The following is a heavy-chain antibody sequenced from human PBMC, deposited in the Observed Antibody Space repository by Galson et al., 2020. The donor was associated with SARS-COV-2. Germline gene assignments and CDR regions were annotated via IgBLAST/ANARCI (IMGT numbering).Heavy chain of an antibody. V-gene: IGHV4-39*07. Sequence: SETLSLTCTVSGGYISSSRDYWGWIRQPPGKGLEWIASITYSGTTYYNMSLKSRVTISVDTSKNQFSLKLSSVTAADTAVYYCARDRIQLWSVIDYWGQGTLVTVSS. CDR1: GGYISSSRDY. D-gene: IGHD5-18*01. CDR3: ARDRIQLWSVIDY. CDR2: ITYSGTT. J-gene: IGHJ4*02.